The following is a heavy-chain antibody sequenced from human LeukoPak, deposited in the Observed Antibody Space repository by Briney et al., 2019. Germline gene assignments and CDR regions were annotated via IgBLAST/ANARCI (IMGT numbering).Heavy chain of an antibody. D-gene: IGHD2-2*01. J-gene: IGHJ4*02. CDR1: GYSISSGYY. V-gene: IGHV4-38-2*02. CDR2: IYHSGST. CDR3: ARRTRNIVVVPAASDY. Sequence: KTSETLSLTCTVSGYSISSGYYWGWIRQPPGKGLEWIGSIYHSGSTYYNPSLKSRVTISVDTSKNQFSLKLSSVTAADTAVYYCARRTRNIVVVPAASDYWGQGTLVTVSS.